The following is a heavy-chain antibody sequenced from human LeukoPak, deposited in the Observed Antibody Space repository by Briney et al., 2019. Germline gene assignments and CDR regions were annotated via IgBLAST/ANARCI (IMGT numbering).Heavy chain of an antibody. J-gene: IGHJ4*02. V-gene: IGHV1-8*01. CDR2: MNPNSGNT. Sequence: ASVKVSCKASGYTFTSYGINWVRQATGQGLEWMGWMNPNSGNTGYAQKFQGRVTMTRNTSISTAYMELSSLRSEDTAVYYCARAGDSYGDFHFDYWGQGTLVTVSS. CDR3: ARAGDSYGDFHFDY. D-gene: IGHD4-17*01. CDR1: GYTFTSYG.